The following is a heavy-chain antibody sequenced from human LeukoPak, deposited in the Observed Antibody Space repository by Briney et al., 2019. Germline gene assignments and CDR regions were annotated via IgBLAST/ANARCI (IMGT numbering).Heavy chain of an antibody. CDR3: AKDGGSTSPLDY. J-gene: IGHJ4*02. D-gene: IGHD2-2*01. CDR2: ISYDGSNK. Sequence: GGSLRLSCAASGFTFSSYAMHWVRQAPGKGLEWVAVISYDGSNKYYADSVKGRFTISRDNSKNTLYLQMNSLRAEDTAVYYCAKDGGSTSPLDYWGQGTLVTVSS. CDR1: GFTFSSYA. V-gene: IGHV3-30*04.